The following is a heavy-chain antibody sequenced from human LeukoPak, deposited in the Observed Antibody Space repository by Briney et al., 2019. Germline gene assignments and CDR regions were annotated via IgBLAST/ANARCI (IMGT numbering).Heavy chain of an antibody. CDR3: VREGVPYSSSWDYFFDY. Sequence: SETLSLTCTVSGGSISTYYWTWIRQPPGKGLEWIGYIYYSGSTDYNPSLKSRVTISVDSSKNQFSLRLSSVTAADTAVYYCVREGVPYSSSWDYFFDYWGQGTLVTVSS. CDR2: IYYSGST. CDR1: GGSISTYY. V-gene: IGHV4-59*01. D-gene: IGHD6-13*01. J-gene: IGHJ4*02.